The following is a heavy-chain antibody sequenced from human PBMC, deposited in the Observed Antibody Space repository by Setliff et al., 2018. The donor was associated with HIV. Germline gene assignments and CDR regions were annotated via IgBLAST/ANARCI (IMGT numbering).Heavy chain of an antibody. CDR1: NYTLINYG. CDR3: AADNYNCNSFDS. D-gene: IGHD3-3*01. J-gene: IGHJ4*02. V-gene: IGHV1-2*02. Sequence: GASVKVSCKASNYTLINYGVSWVRQAPGQGLEWMGWINPNGGYTNYAQKFLGRVTMTQDTSFTTAYLELSRLGSDDTAVYYCAADNYNCNSFDSWGQGSLVTVSS. CDR2: INPNGGYT.